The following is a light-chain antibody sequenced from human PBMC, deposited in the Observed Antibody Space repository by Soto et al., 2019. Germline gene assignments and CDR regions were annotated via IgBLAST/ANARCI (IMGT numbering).Light chain of an antibody. CDR2: DAS. CDR1: QSVSSTY. J-gene: IGKJ1*01. V-gene: IGKV3-20*01. CDR3: QQYGSSRAWT. Sequence: DIVLTQSPGTLSLSPGDRATLSCRASQSVSSTYLAWYQQKPGQAPRLLIYDASSRATGIPDRFSGSGSGTDFTLTISRLEPEDFAVYYCQQYGSSRAWTFGQGTKVDIK.